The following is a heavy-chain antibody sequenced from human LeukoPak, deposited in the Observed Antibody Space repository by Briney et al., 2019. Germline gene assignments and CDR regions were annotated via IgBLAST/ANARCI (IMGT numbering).Heavy chain of an antibody. CDR3: AKDRVVPAAHYMDV. V-gene: IGHV3-30*02. Sequence: GGSLRLSCAASGFTFSTYGMHWVRQAPGKGLEWVAFIRDDGSNKHYADSVKGRFTISRDNSKNTLYLQMNSLRAEDTAVYYCAKDRVVPAAHYMDVWGKGTTVTVSS. CDR2: IRDDGSNK. CDR1: GFTFSTYG. J-gene: IGHJ6*03. D-gene: IGHD2-2*01.